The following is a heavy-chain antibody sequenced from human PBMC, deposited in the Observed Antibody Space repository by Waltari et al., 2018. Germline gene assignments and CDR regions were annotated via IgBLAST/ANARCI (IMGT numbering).Heavy chain of an antibody. CDR1: GGSFSTYY. CDR3: ALTMGYSSGWYWYFDL. Sequence: QVQLQQWGAGLLKPSETLSLTCTVYGGSFSTYYWSWIRPPPGKGLEWIGEINHSESTNYNPSLKSRVTISVDTSKNQFSLKLTSVTAADTAVYYCALTMGYSSGWYWYFDLWGRGTLVTVSS. CDR2: INHSEST. V-gene: IGHV4-34*01. J-gene: IGHJ2*01. D-gene: IGHD6-19*01.